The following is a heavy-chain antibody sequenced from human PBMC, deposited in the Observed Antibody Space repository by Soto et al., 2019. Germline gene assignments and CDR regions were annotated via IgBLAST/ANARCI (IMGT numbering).Heavy chain of an antibody. CDR1: VGSISNYC. CDR3: ARLGYCSGAPCYYYMDV. CDR2: IYYSGAT. V-gene: IGHV4-59*01. D-gene: IGHD2-15*01. J-gene: IGHJ6*03. Sequence: SETLSLTCTVSVGSISNYCWTWIRQPPGKGLEWIGWIYYSGATSYSPSLKSRITISVDTSKNQFSLNLSSVTAADTAVYYCARLGYCSGAPCYYYMDVWGKGATVTVSS.